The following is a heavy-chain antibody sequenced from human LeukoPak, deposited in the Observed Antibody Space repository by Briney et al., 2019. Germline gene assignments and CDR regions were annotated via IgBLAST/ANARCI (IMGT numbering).Heavy chain of an antibody. CDR2: INPNSGGT. D-gene: IGHD3-22*01. J-gene: IGHJ3*02. CDR3: ARERYYDSSGSNAFDI. Sequence: ASVKVSCKASGYTFTGYYMHWVRQAPGQGLEWMGWINPNSGGTNYAQKFQGRVTITADKSTSTAYMELSSLRSEDTAVYYCARERYYDSSGSNAFDIWGQGTMVTVSS. V-gene: IGHV1-2*02. CDR1: GYTFTGYY.